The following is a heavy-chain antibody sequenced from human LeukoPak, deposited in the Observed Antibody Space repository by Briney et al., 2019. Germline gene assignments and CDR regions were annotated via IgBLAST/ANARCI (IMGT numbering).Heavy chain of an antibody. Sequence: GGSLRLSCAASGFTFSSYSMNWVRQAPGKGLEWVSSISSSSSYIYYADSVKGRFTISRDNAKNSLYLQMNSLRAEDTAVYYCARDFLYYGSGSYNGFDPWGQGTLVTVSS. CDR3: ARDFLYYGSGSYNGFDP. CDR2: ISSSSSYI. CDR1: GFTFSSYS. V-gene: IGHV3-21*01. J-gene: IGHJ5*02. D-gene: IGHD3-10*01.